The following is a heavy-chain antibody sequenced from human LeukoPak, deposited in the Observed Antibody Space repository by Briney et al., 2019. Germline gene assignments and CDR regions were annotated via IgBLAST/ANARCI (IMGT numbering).Heavy chain of an antibody. D-gene: IGHD3-9*01. CDR2: IYYSGST. V-gene: IGHV4-39*07. J-gene: IGHJ4*02. CDR1: GGSISSSSYY. CDR3: ARDGILTGYYNLDY. Sequence: SETLSLTCTVSGGSISSSSYYWGWIRQPPGEGLEWIGSIYYSGSTYYNPSLKSRVTISVDTSKNQFSLKLSSVTAADTAVYYCARDGILTGYYNLDYWGQGTLVTVSS.